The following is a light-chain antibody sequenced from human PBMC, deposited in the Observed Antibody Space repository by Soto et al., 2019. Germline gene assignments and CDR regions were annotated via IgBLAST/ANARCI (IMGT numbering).Light chain of an antibody. CDR1: QSVSSSY. V-gene: IGKV3-20*01. CDR2: GAS. CDR3: QQYGSSRSIT. Sequence: EIVLTQSAGTLSLSPGERATLSCRASQSVSSSYLAWYQQKPGQAPRLLIYGASSRATGIPDRFSGSGSGTDFTLTISRLEPEDFAVYYCQQYGSSRSITFGQGTRLEIK. J-gene: IGKJ5*01.